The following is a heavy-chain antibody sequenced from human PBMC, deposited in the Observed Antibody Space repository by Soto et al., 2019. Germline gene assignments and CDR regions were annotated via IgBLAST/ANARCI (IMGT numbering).Heavy chain of an antibody. CDR2: INAGNGKT. CDR3: ARHKSGGGSYPFEY. Sequence: ASVKVSCKASGYTLSRSGIHWVRQAPGQRLEWMGWINAGNGKTKYSQKFQGHVTISPDKSVSTAYLKWSSLKASDTAIYYCARHKSGGGSYPFEYWGQGTLVTVSS. J-gene: IGHJ4*02. D-gene: IGHD2-21*01. V-gene: IGHV1-3*01. CDR1: GYTLSRSG.